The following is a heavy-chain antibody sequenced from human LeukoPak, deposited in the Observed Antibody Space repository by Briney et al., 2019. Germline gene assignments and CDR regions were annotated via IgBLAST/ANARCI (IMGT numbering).Heavy chain of an antibody. V-gene: IGHV3-21*01. J-gene: IGHJ3*02. D-gene: IGHD4-17*01. CDR3: ARDGPAQYGDYAFDI. CDR1: GFTFSSYS. Sequence: GGSLRLSCAASGFTFSSYSMNWVRQAPGKGLEWVSSISSSSYIYYADSVKGRFTISRDNAKNSLYLQMNSLRAEDTAVYYCARDGPAQYGDYAFDIWGQGTMVTVSS. CDR2: ISSSSYI.